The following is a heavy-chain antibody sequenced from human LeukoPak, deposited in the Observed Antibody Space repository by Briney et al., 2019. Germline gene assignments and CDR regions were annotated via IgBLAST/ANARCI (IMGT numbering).Heavy chain of an antibody. CDR3: ASWPVGWYGGDS. Sequence: GGSLRLSCAASGFTVSNNYMSWVRQAPGKGLEWVSVIYSGGATYYADSVKGRFTISRDNSKNTLYLQMNSLRAEDTAVYYCASWPVGWYGGDSWGQGTLVTVSS. CDR1: GFTVSNNY. J-gene: IGHJ4*02. V-gene: IGHV3-53*05. CDR2: IYSGGAT. D-gene: IGHD6-19*01.